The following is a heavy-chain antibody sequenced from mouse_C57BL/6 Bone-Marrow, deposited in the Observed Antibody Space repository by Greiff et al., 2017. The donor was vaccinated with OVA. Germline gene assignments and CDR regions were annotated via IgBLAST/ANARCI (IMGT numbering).Heavy chain of an antibody. CDR3: ARGGYGSKTGTIAY. CDR1: GFTFSDYG. J-gene: IGHJ3*01. CDR2: ISNLAYSI. V-gene: IGHV5-15*01. D-gene: IGHD1-1*01. Sequence: VQGVESGGGLVQPGGSLKLSCAASGFTFSDYGMAWVRQAPRKGPEWVAFISNLAYSIYYADTVTGRFTISRENAKNTLYLEMSSLRSEDTAMYYCARGGYGSKTGTIAYWGQGTLVTVSA.